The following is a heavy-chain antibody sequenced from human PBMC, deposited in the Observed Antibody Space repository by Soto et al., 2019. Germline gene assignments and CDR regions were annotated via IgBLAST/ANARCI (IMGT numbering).Heavy chain of an antibody. CDR3: ARVDILTGYQENWFDP. CDR1: GGSISSYY. CDR2: IYYSGST. Sequence: SETLSLTCTVSGGSISSYYWSWIRQPPGKGLEWIGYIYYSGSTNYNPSLKSRVTISVDTSKNQFSLKLSSVTAADTAVYYCARVDILTGYQENWFDPWGQGTLVTVSS. J-gene: IGHJ5*02. D-gene: IGHD3-9*01. V-gene: IGHV4-59*01.